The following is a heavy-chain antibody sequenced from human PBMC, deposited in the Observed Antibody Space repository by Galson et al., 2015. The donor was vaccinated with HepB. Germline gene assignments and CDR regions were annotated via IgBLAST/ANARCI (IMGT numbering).Heavy chain of an antibody. CDR3: ARARYGSDWYYFDY. CDR1: GFRFDDYA. Sequence: SLRLSCAASGFRFDDYAMHWVRQAPGKGLEWVSGITWNSGTMDYADSVKGRFTISRDSAKNSLYLQMNSLRAEDTALYYCARARYGSDWYYFDYWGQGTLVTVSS. J-gene: IGHJ4*02. D-gene: IGHD6-13*01. CDR2: ITWNSGTM. V-gene: IGHV3-9*01.